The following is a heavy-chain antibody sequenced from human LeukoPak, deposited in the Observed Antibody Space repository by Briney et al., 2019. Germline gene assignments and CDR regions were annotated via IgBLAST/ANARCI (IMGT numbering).Heavy chain of an antibody. Sequence: PQTLSLTCTVSGGSISSGGYYWSWIRQHPGTGLEWIGYIYYSGSTYYNPSLKSRVTISVDTSKNQFSLKLSSVTAADTAVYYCARDGGPRTGQLWLPFDYWGQGTLVTVSS. CDR3: ARDGGPRTGQLWLPFDY. V-gene: IGHV4-31*03. D-gene: IGHD5-18*01. CDR2: IYYSGST. J-gene: IGHJ4*02. CDR1: GGSISSGGYY.